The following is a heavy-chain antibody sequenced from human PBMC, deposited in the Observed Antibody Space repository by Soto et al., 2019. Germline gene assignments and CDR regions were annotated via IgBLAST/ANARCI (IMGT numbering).Heavy chain of an antibody. CDR2: IIPIFGTA. CDR1: GGTFSSYA. CDR3: ASYTAASMLWFDP. J-gene: IGHJ5*02. Sequence: SVKVSCKASGGTFSSYAISWVRQAPGQGLEWMGGIIPIFGTANYAQKFQGRVTITADESTSTAYMELSSLRSEDTAVYYCASYTAASMLWFDPWGQGTLVTVSS. D-gene: IGHD6-13*01. V-gene: IGHV1-69*13.